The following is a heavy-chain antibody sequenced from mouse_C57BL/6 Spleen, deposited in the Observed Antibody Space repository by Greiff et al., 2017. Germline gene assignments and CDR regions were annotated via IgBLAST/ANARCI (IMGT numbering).Heavy chain of an antibody. J-gene: IGHJ3*01. CDR1: GYTFTSYG. CDR3: ARSSSGPAWFAY. Sequence: QVQLQQSGAELARPGASVKLSCKASGYTFTSYGISWVKQRTGQGLEWIGEIYPRSGNTYYNEKFKGKATLTADKSSSTAYMELRSLPSEDSAVYFCARSSSGPAWFAYWGQGTLVTVSA. V-gene: IGHV1-81*01. D-gene: IGHD3-2*02. CDR2: IYPRSGNT.